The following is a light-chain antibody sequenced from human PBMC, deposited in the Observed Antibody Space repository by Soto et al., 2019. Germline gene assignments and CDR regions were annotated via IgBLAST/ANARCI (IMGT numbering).Light chain of an antibody. CDR1: QSLLHTDGYNY. Sequence: DTVMTQSPLSLPVTPGEPASISCWSSQSLLHTDGYNYLDWYLQKPGQSPQLLIYLGSYRASGVPDRFSGSGSRTDFTLKISRVEAEDVGFYSCMQALQTPPTFGQGTKLEI. CDR2: LGS. CDR3: MQALQTPPT. V-gene: IGKV2-28*01. J-gene: IGKJ1*01.